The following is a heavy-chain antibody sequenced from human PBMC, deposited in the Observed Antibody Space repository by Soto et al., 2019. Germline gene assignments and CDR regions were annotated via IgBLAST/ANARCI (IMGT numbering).Heavy chain of an antibody. CDR2: INHSGSD. Sequence: QVQLQQWGAGLLKPSETLSLTCAVSGGSFSGYSWTWLRQSPGKGLEWIGQINHSGSDTYNPSLESRVTISLGTSKNQFSLELSSVTATDTAVYYCASGRFSENFCSGGWYYFDYCCQGTLVSVSS. J-gene: IGHJ4*02. V-gene: IGHV4-34*01. CDR1: GGSFSGYS. D-gene: IGHD3-10*01. CDR3: ASGRFSENFCSGGWYYFDY.